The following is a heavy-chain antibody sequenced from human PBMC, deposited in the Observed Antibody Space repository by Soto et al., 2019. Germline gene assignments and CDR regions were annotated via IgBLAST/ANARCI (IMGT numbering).Heavy chain of an antibody. CDR2: ISGYNGNT. CDR1: GYTFTTYG. CDR3: ARARMVRGVVTYFFDL. V-gene: IGHV1-18*04. J-gene: IGHJ4*02. Sequence: ASVKVSCKASGYTFTTYGFSWVRQAPGQGLEWLGWISGYNGNTNYAQRFQDRVTMTTDTSTSTAYLHLTSLSSDDTALYYCARARMVRGVVTYFFDLWGQGTPVTVPQ. D-gene: IGHD3-10*01.